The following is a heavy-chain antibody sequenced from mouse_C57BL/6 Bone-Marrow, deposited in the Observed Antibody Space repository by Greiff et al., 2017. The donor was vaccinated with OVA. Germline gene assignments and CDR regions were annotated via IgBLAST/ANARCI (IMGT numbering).Heavy chain of an antibody. J-gene: IGHJ4*01. CDR2: ISDGGSYT. V-gene: IGHV5-4*01. Sequence: EVHLVESGGGLVKPGGSLKLSCAASGFTFSSYAMSWVRQTPEKRLEWVATISDGGSYTYYPDNVKGRFTISRDNAKNNLYLQMSHLKSEDTAMYYCARDPSGYYAMDYWGQGTSVTVSS. D-gene: IGHD6-1*01. CDR1: GFTFSSYA. CDR3: ARDPSGYYAMDY.